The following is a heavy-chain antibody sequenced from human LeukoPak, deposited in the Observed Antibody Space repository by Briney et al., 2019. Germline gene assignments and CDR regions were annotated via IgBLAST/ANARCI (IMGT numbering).Heavy chain of an antibody. CDR3: AKDGGGPLD. J-gene: IGHJ4*02. CDR1: GFTLRTSW. V-gene: IGHV3-7*01. CDR2: IKQDGSEK. D-gene: IGHD3-10*01. Sequence: PGGSLRLSCAASGFTLRTSWMSWVRQAQGKGLEWVGNIKQDGSEKNYVDSVKGRFTISRDNAKNSLYLQMNSLRADDTAVYYCAKDGGGPLDWGQGTLVTVSS.